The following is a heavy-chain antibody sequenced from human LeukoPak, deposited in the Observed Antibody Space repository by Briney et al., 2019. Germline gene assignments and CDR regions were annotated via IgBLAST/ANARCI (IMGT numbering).Heavy chain of an antibody. D-gene: IGHD3-22*01. V-gene: IGHV4-61*02. CDR3: ARDGLPAVDRWFDP. J-gene: IGHJ5*02. CDR2: IYTSGST. CDR1: GGSISSGSYY. Sequence: PSQTLSLTCTVSGGSISSGSYYWSWIRQPAGKGLEWIGRIYTSGSTNYNPSLKSRVTISVDTSKNQFSLKLSSVTAADPAVYYCARDGLPAVDRWFDPWGQGTLVTVSS.